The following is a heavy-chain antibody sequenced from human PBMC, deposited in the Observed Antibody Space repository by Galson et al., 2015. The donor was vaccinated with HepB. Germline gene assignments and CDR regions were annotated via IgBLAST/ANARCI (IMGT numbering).Heavy chain of an antibody. Sequence: CAISGDSVSSNSAAWNWIRQSPSRGLEWLGRTYYRSKWYNDYAVSVKSRITINPDTSKNQFSLQLNSVTPEDTAVYYCARGALGWELPDFDYWGQGTLVTVSS. CDR3: ARGALGWELPDFDY. D-gene: IGHD1-26*01. CDR1: GDSVSSNSAA. CDR2: TYYRSKWYN. V-gene: IGHV6-1*01. J-gene: IGHJ4*02.